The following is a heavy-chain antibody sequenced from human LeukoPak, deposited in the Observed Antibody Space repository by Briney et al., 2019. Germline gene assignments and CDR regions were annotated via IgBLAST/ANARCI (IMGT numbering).Heavy chain of an antibody. Sequence: GGSLRLSCAASGFTFNTYTMNWVRQAPGKGLEWVSAISGRGDGTYYADFVKGRFTISRDNSKNTLYLQMNSLRSDDTAVYYCARDGDIVLIPSSIDNYFDFWGQGTLVTVSS. J-gene: IGHJ4*02. V-gene: IGHV3-23*01. CDR1: GFTFNTYT. CDR3: ARDGDIVLIPSSIDNYFDF. D-gene: IGHD2-8*02. CDR2: ISGRGDGT.